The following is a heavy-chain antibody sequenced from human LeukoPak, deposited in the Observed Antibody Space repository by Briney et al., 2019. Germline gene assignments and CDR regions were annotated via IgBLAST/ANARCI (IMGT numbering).Heavy chain of an antibody. J-gene: IGHJ6*03. Sequence: ETLSLTCTVSGGSISSSSYYWGWVRQAPGKGLEWVSSISSSSSYIYYADPVKGRFTISRDNAKNSLYLQMNSLRAEDTAVYYCARSVGFEGRRISIGLSYYYMDVWGKGTTVTVSS. V-gene: IGHV3-21*01. CDR2: ISSSSSYI. D-gene: IGHD3-16*02. CDR1: GGSISSSSYY. CDR3: ARSVGFEGRRISIGLSYYYMDV.